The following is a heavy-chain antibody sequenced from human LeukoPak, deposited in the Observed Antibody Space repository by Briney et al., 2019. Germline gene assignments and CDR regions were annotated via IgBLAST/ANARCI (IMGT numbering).Heavy chain of an antibody. CDR2: IKQDGSEK. V-gene: IGHV3-7*03. Sequence: GGSLRLSCAASGFTFSSYWMSWVRQAPGKGLEWVANIKQDGSEKYYVDSVKGRFTISRDNAKNSLYLQMNSPRAEDTAVYYCARGLPSMVRLFDYWGQGTLVTVSS. CDR1: GFTFSSYW. J-gene: IGHJ4*02. CDR3: ARGLPSMVRLFDY. D-gene: IGHD3-10*01.